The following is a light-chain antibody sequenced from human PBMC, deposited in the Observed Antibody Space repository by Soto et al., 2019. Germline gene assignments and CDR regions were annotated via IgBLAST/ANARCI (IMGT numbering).Light chain of an antibody. CDR3: QQDGSSPT. J-gene: IGKJ5*01. Sequence: EIVLTQSPATLSLSPGERATLSCGSSQSFSISYLAWYQQKPGLAPRLLIYDASSRATGIPDRFSGSESGTDFTLTISRLEPEDFAVYYCQQDGSSPTFGRGTRLEIK. CDR2: DAS. V-gene: IGKV3D-20*01. CDR1: QSFSISY.